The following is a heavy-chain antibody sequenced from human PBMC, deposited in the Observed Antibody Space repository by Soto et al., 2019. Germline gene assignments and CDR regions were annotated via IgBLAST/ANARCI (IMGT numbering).Heavy chain of an antibody. V-gene: IGHV3-48*03. Sequence: EVKLVESGGGLVQPGGSLRLSCAASGFTFSTYEMNWVRQAPGKGLEWISYISSSGSSIYYADSVKGRFTISRDNAWNSLHLQMNSLRVEDTAVYYCAKATTNGGWFNPFDSWGQGALVTVSS. CDR2: ISSSGSSI. CDR3: AKATTNGGWFNPFDS. D-gene: IGHD6-19*01. CDR1: GFTFSTYE. J-gene: IGHJ4*02.